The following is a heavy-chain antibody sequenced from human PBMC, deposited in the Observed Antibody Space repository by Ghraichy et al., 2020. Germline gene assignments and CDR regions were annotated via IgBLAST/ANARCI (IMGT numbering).Heavy chain of an antibody. CDR1: GFTFSSYA. Sequence: AGSLRLSCSVSGFTFSSYAMHWVRQAPGKGLEYASSISSDGGSTYYADSVKGRFTISRDNSKNTLYLQMSSLRLEDTAMYYCVKDRWVDYWGQGILVTVSS. D-gene: IGHD5-24*01. J-gene: IGHJ4*02. V-gene: IGHV3-64D*06. CDR2: ISSDGGST. CDR3: VKDRWVDY.